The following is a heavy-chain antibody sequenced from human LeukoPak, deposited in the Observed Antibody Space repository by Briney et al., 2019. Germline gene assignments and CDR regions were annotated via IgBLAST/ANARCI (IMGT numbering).Heavy chain of an antibody. J-gene: IGHJ3*02. D-gene: IGHD3-22*01. V-gene: IGHV4-61*02. CDR3: ARGGYDSSGYYFVDAFDI. Sequence: PSQTLSLTCTVSGNSISSGDNYWSWIRQPAGKGLEWIGRIYTSGSTNYNPSLKSRVTISVDTSKNQFSLKLSSVTAADTAVYYCARGGYDSSGYYFVDAFDIWGQGTMVTVSS. CDR1: GNSISSGDNY. CDR2: IYTSGST.